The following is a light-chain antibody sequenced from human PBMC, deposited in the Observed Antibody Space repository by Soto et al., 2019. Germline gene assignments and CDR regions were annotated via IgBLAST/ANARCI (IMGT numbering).Light chain of an antibody. CDR1: RGHSIYG. J-gene: IGLJ3*02. Sequence: QAVVTQSPSASASLGASVNLTCTLSRGHSIYGIAWHQQQPEKGPRYLLKVNSDGSHTKGDGLPDRFSGSSSGAERYLTISSLRSEDEADYYCQTWGTGIWVFGGGTKLTVL. CDR3: QTWGTGIWV. CDR2: VNSDGSH. V-gene: IGLV4-69*01.